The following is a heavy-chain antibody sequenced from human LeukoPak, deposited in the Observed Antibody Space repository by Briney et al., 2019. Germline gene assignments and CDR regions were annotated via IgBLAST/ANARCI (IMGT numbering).Heavy chain of an antibody. J-gene: IGHJ4*02. CDR2: ISAYNGNT. D-gene: IGHD2-21*02. V-gene: IGHV1-18*01. Sequence: ASVKVSCKASGYTFTSYGISWVRQAPGQGLEWMGWISAYNGNTNYAQKLQGRVTMTTDTSTSTAYMELRSLRSDDTAVYYCARARRDCGGDCYPYHFDYWGQGTLVTVFS. CDR3: ARARRDCGGDCYPYHFDY. CDR1: GYTFTSYG.